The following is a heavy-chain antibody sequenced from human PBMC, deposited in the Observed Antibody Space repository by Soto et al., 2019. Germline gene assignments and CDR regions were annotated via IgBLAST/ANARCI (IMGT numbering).Heavy chain of an antibody. D-gene: IGHD6-13*01. Sequence: QVQLQESGPGLVKPSQTLSLTCTVSGGSISSGDYYWSWMRQPPGKGLEWIGSIYYSGSTYYNPSPKSRVTISLDTPKNQFSLKLNSVPAADPAVYYCASRHSSPYFDYWGQGTLVTVSS. CDR2: IYYSGST. CDR3: ASRHSSPYFDY. J-gene: IGHJ4*02. CDR1: GGSISSGDYY. V-gene: IGHV4-30-4*01.